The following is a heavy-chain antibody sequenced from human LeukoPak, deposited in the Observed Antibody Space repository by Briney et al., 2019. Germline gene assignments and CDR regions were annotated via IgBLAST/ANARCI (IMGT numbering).Heavy chain of an antibody. CDR1: GYTFTSYD. CDR3: ARDPYSSSYRGDY. D-gene: IGHD6-6*01. Sequence: GASVKVSCKASGYTFTSYDINWVRQAPRQGLEWMGWINPNSGGTNYAQKFQGRVTMTRDTSISTAYMELSRPRSDDTAVYYCARDPYSSSYRGDYWGQGTLVTVSS. V-gene: IGHV1-2*02. CDR2: INPNSGGT. J-gene: IGHJ4*02.